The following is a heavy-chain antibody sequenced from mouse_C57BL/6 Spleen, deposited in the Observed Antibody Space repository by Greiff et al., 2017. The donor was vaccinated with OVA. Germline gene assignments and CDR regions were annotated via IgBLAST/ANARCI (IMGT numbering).Heavy chain of an antibody. J-gene: IGHJ2*01. Sequence: QVQLQQPGAELVKPGASVKLSCKASGYTFTSYWMQWVKQRPGQGLEWIGEIDPSDSYTNYNQKFKGKATLTVDTSSSTAYMQLSSLTSEDSAVYYCAIWYRSYYFDYWGQGTTLTVSS. CDR3: AIWYRSYYFDY. D-gene: IGHD2-1*01. V-gene: IGHV1-50*01. CDR1: GYTFTSYW. CDR2: IDPSDSYT.